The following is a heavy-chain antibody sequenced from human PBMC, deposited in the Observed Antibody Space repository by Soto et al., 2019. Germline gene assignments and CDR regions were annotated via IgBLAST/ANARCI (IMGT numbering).Heavy chain of an antibody. CDR3: GSPRGGPSHDVGS. CDR1: VFSVDTTYC. Sequence: QVQLVQSGAEVKKPGASVKVSCKASVFSVDTTYCIHWVRRAPGQWLEWMGSINPNNGDTNYAQEFQGRVTMTRDTSISTAYMAVSSLTSDDTAVYYCGSPRGGPSHDVGSWGHGPVVTVSS. J-gene: IGHJ5*01. D-gene: IGHD2-15*01. CDR2: INPNNGDT. V-gene: IGHV1-2*02.